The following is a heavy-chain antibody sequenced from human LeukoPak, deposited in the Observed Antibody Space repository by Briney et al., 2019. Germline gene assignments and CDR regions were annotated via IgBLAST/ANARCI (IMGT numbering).Heavy chain of an antibody. V-gene: IGHV3-7*01. J-gene: IGHJ5*02. D-gene: IGHD1-1*01. CDR3: ARLGLEVGGPNWFDP. Sequence: GGSLRLSCVVSGFTFTNYWMGWVRQAPGKGLEWVAHIKRDGSQKYYLDSVKGRFTISRDNAKNSLYLQMNSLRVEDTAVYYCARLGLEVGGPNWFDPWGQGTLVTVSS. CDR2: IKRDGSQK. CDR1: GFTFTNYW.